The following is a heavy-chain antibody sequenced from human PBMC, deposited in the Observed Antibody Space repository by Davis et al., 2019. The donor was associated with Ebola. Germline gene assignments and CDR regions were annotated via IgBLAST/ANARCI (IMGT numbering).Heavy chain of an antibody. V-gene: IGHV3-23*01. CDR2: VSSGTAENK. CDR3: TKDSDLSTDWYGNDY. CDR1: GFTFSHYA. D-gene: IGHD6-19*01. Sequence: GESLKISCGASGFTFSHYAMSWVRQAPGKGLEWVSSVSSGTAENKYYANSVKGRFTISRDNSSSNLYLQMNSLSAEDTAVYFCTKDSDLSTDWYGNDYWGRGTLVTVSS. J-gene: IGHJ4*02.